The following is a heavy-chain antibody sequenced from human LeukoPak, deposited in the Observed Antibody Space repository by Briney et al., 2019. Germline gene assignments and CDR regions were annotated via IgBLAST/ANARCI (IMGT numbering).Heavy chain of an antibody. CDR2: INHSGGT. V-gene: IGHV4-34*01. D-gene: IGHD1-1*01. Sequence: SETLSLTCAVYGGSFSGYYWSWIRQPPGKGLEWIGEINHSGGTNYNPSLKSRVTISVDTSKNQFSLKLSSVTAADTAVYYCARGFTWRRDAFDIWGQGTMVTVSS. J-gene: IGHJ3*02. CDR3: ARGFTWRRDAFDI. CDR1: GGSFSGYY.